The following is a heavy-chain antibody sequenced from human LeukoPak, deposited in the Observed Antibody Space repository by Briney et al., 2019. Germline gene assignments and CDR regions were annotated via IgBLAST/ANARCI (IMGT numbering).Heavy chain of an antibody. J-gene: IGHJ3*02. V-gene: IGHV1-2*02. CDR3: ARDRVILRLGGDDALDI. CDR2: INPNSGGT. D-gene: IGHD3-16*02. CDR1: GYTFTGYQ. Sequence: GASVKVSCKASGYTFTGYQMHWVRQAPGQGLEWMGWINPNSGGTNYAQKFQGRVSMTRDTSISTVYMELSRLRSDDTAVYHCARDRVILRLGGDDALDIWGQGTMVTVSS.